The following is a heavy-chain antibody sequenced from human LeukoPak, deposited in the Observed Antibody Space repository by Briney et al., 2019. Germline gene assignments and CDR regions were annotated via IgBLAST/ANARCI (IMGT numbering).Heavy chain of an antibody. D-gene: IGHD5-24*01. Sequence: GGSLRLSWAASGFTFSNYDMSWGRQAPGKGLEWVSAISDSGGSTYYADSVKGRFTISRDNSKNTLYLQMNSLRAEDTAVYYCAKKSLVRQMGLYFDYWGQGTLVTVSS. CDR1: GFTFSNYD. V-gene: IGHV3-23*01. CDR3: AKKSLVRQMGLYFDY. CDR2: ISDSGGST. J-gene: IGHJ4*02.